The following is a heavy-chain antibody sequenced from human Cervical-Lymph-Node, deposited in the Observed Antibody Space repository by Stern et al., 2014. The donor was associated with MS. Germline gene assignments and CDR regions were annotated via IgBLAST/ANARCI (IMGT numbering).Heavy chain of an antibody. J-gene: IGHJ6*02. D-gene: IGHD2-15*01. CDR3: ARDWGCSGGSCYPDYYYCYGMDV. V-gene: IGHV3-33*01. Sequence: QEQLVESGGGVVQPGRSLRLSCAASGFTFSSYGMHWVRQAPGKGLEWVAVIWYDGSNTYYAESVKCRFTISRDNSKNTLYLQMNSLRAEYTAVYYCARDWGCSGGSCYPDYYYCYGMDVWGQGTTVTVSS. CDR2: IWYDGSNT. CDR1: GFTFSSYG.